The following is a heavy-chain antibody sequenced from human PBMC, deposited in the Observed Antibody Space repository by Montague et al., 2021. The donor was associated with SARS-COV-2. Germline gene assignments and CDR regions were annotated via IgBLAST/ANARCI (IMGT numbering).Heavy chain of an antibody. D-gene: IGHD1-26*01. V-gene: IGHV4-31*03. CDR3: ARVHGSGSYQLDY. J-gene: IGHJ4*02. Sequence: TLSLTCTVSGDSISSGGYYWSWIRPPPGKGLEWLGYISSSGRSFYNPSHRSGLTIFLDTSKNQLPLQLCSAAAADTAQYYCARVHGSGSYQLDYWGQGTLVTVSS. CDR2: ISSSGRS. CDR1: GDSISSGGYY.